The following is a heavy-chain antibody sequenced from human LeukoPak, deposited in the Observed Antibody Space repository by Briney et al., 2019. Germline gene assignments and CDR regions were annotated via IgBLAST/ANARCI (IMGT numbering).Heavy chain of an antibody. CDR1: GYTFTSYD. CDR3: ARDGYYDSSGYYRVVYYGMDV. CDR2: MNPNSGNT. J-gene: IGHJ6*02. V-gene: IGHV1-8*01. D-gene: IGHD3-22*01. Sequence: GASVKVSCKASGYTFTSYDINWVRQATGQGLEWMGWMNPNSGNTGYAQKFQGRVTMTRNTSISTAYTELSSLRSEDTAVYYCARDGYYDSSGYYRVVYYGMDVWGQGTTVTVSS.